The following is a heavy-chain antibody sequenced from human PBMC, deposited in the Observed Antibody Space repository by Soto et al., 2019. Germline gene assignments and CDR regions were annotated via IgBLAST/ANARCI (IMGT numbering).Heavy chain of an antibody. V-gene: IGHV3-23*01. Sequence: EVQLLESGGGLAQPGGSLRLSCAVSGFTFSSFTMTWVRQAPGKGLEWVSSISGSGGSTYYADSVKGRFTISRDNSKNTLFLQLNSLRAEDTALYYWANLMRETADYYYYYGMDVWGQGTTVTVFS. D-gene: IGHD5-18*01. CDR1: GFTFSSFT. CDR3: ANLMRETADYYYYYGMDV. CDR2: ISGSGGST. J-gene: IGHJ6*02.